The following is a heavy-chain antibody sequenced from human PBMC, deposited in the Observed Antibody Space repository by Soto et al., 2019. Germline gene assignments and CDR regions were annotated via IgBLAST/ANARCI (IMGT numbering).Heavy chain of an antibody. CDR1: GFTFSSYS. J-gene: IGHJ5*02. CDR3: ARETYSSSWFNWFDP. D-gene: IGHD6-13*01. Sequence: GGSLRLSCAASGFTFSSYSMNWVRQAPGKGLEWVSSISSSSSYIYYADSVKGRFTISRDNAKNSLYLQMSSLRAEDTAVYYCARETYSSSWFNWFDPWGQGTLVTVSS. CDR2: ISSSSSYI. V-gene: IGHV3-21*01.